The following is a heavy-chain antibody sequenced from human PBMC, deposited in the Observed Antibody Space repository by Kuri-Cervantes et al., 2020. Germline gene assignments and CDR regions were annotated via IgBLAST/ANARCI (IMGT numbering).Heavy chain of an antibody. Sequence: GGSLRPSCAASGFTFSSYSMSWVRQAPGKGLEWVSFISSSSSYTKYADSLKGRFTISRDNAKSSLYLQMNSLRVEDTAVYYCARDRGYPDSFDIWGQGTRVTVSS. V-gene: IGHV3-21*01. D-gene: IGHD1-1*01. CDR1: GFTFSSYS. CDR3: ARDRGYPDSFDI. CDR2: ISSSSSYT. J-gene: IGHJ3*02.